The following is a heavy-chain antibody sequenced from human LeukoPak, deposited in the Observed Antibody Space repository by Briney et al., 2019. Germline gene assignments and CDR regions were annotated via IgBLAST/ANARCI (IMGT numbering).Heavy chain of an antibody. D-gene: IGHD3/OR15-3a*01. Sequence: GGSLRLSCEASGFTFSRYAMMWVRQPPGKGLEGISTIIGSGSGAFYADSVTGRFTISRDNSGNTMFLQMDNVRADDTALYYCAKGAATGLVDWFDPWGQGTLVSVS. CDR3: AKGAATGLVDWFDP. V-gene: IGHV3-23*01. J-gene: IGHJ5*02. CDR1: GFTFSRYA. CDR2: IIGSGSGA.